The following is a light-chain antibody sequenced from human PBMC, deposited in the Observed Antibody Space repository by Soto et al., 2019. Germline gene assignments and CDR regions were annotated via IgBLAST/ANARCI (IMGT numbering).Light chain of an antibody. Sequence: QSVLTQPAYVSGSPGQSIPISCTGTSSDVGGYNYVSWYQQQSGKAPKLMIHEVSNRPSGVSNRFSGSKSGNTASLTISGLQAEDEADYYCSSYTSSRAYVFGIGTKVTVL. V-gene: IGLV2-14*01. CDR3: SSYTSSRAYV. CDR2: EVS. J-gene: IGLJ1*01. CDR1: SSDVGGYNY.